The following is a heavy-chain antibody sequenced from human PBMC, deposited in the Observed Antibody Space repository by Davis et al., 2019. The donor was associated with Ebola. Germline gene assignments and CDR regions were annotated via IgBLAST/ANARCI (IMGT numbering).Heavy chain of an antibody. D-gene: IGHD1-1*01. CDR3: ARPYNSGFDY. Sequence: GESLKISCKGSGYSFTTYWIAWVRQTPAKGLEWMGFIYPGDSDTRYSPSFEGQVTISVDRSISTAYLQWSSLKASDSAMYYCARPYNSGFDYWGQGTLVTVSS. V-gene: IGHV5-51*01. CDR1: GYSFTTYW. CDR2: IYPGDSDT. J-gene: IGHJ4*02.